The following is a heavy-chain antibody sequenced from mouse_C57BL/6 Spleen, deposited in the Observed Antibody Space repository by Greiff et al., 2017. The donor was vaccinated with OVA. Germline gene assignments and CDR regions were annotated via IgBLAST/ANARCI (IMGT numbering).Heavy chain of an antibody. Sequence: EVKVVESGGGLVKPGGPLKLSCAASGFTFSSYAMSWVRQTPEKRLEWVATISDGGSYTYYPDNVKGRFTISRDNAKNNLYLQMSHLKSEDTAMYYCARDGNYPYYFDYWGQGTTLTVSS. CDR3: ARDGNYPYYFDY. V-gene: IGHV5-4*01. J-gene: IGHJ2*01. CDR2: ISDGGSYT. CDR1: GFTFSSYA. D-gene: IGHD2-1*01.